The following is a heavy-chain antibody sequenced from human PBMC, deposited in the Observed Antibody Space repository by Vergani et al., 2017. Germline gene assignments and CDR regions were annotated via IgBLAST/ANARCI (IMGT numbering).Heavy chain of an antibody. V-gene: IGHV3-9*01. CDR1: GFTFSSYA. CDR3: AKDIRLTAMVTYGVDV. D-gene: IGHD5-18*01. J-gene: IGHJ6*02. Sequence: EVQLLESGGGLVQPGGSLRLSCAASGFTFSSYAMSWVRQAPGKGLEWVSGISWNSGSIGYADSVKGRFTISRDNAKNSLYLQMNSLRAEDTALYYCAKDIRLTAMVTYGVDVWGQGP. CDR2: ISWNSGSI.